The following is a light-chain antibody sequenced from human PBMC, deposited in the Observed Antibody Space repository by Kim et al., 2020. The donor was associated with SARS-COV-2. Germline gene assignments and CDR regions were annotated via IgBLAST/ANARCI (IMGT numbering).Light chain of an antibody. Sequence: GQKVTSSCSGSNANIGNNYAAWFQQLPGTAPKLLIYDDHKRPSGIPDRFSGSKSGTSATLGITGLQTGDEADYYCGAWDSSLSVGVFGGGTQLTVL. CDR2: DDH. J-gene: IGLJ3*02. CDR1: NANIGNNY. V-gene: IGLV1-51*01. CDR3: GAWDSSLSVGV.